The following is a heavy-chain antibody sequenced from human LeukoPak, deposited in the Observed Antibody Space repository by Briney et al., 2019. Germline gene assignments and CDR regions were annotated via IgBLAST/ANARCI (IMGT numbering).Heavy chain of an antibody. V-gene: IGHV3-23*01. CDR2: IGTDGGTT. Sequence: GGSLRLSCAASGFTFRTIAMSWVRQAPGKRLEWVSAIGTDGGTTYYADSVEGRFTISRDNSHNPVSLKMNTLRAEDPAVVSCPKGGWLSGSGYDSWGQGTLVTVSS. CDR1: GFTFRTIA. CDR3: PKGGWLSGSGYDS. J-gene: IGHJ5*02. D-gene: IGHD3-3*01.